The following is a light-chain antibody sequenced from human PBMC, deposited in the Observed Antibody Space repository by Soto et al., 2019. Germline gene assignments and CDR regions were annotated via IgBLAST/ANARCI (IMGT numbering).Light chain of an antibody. CDR3: QQSGSPPGT. CDR2: GPP. V-gene: IGKV3-20*01. Sequence: EIVLTQSPDTLSLSPGEXAXXSCTASQSVSSRYFACHKNKPGHDHRLPIHGPPSTPTGIPDRLSGSASPTDFTLTISRLDPEDFAVYYCQQSGSPPGTFGQGTKVDIK. J-gene: IGKJ1*01. CDR1: QSVSSRY.